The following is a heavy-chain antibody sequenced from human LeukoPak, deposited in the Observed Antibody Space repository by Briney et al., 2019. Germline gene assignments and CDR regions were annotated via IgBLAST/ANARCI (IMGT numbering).Heavy chain of an antibody. CDR1: GFTFSSYA. J-gene: IGHJ4*02. CDR3: ATQSVPHPITMVRGVEDY. V-gene: IGHV3-23*01. D-gene: IGHD3-10*01. CDR2: ISGSGGST. Sequence: GGSLRLSCAASGFTFSSYAMSWVRQAPGKGLEWVSAISGSGGSTYYADSVKGRFTISRDNSKNTLYLQTNSLRAEDTAVYYCATQSVPHPITMVRGVEDYWGQGTLVTVSS.